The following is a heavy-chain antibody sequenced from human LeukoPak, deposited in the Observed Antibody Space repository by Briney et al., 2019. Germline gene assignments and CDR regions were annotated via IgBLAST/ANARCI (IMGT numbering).Heavy chain of an antibody. CDR2: MNPNSGNT. V-gene: IGHV1-8*01. Sequence: ASVKVSCKASGYTFTSYDINWVRQATGQGLEWMGWMNPNSGNTGYAQKFQGRVTITADKSTSTAYMELSSLRSEDTAVYYCAMGYYYDSSGYYNWGQGTLVTVSS. D-gene: IGHD3-22*01. CDR3: AMGYYYDSSGYYN. CDR1: GYTFTSYD. J-gene: IGHJ4*02.